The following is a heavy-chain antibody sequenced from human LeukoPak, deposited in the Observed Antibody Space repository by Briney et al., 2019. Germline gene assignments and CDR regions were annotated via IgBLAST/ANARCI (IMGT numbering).Heavy chain of an antibody. J-gene: IGHJ3*02. CDR2: IYYSGST. V-gene: IGHV4-61*01. CDR3: ARDMTPNDAFDI. Sequence: PSETLSLTCNVSGGXVSSGSYYWSWVRQPPGKGLEWLGYIYYSGSTNYNPSLKSRVTISVDTSKNQFSLKLSSVTAADTAVYYCARDMTPNDAFDIWGQGTMVTVSS. CDR1: GGXVSSGSYY.